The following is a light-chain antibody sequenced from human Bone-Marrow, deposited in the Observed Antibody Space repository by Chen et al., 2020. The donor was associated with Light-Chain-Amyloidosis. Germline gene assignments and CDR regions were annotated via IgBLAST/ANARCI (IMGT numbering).Light chain of an antibody. CDR1: SSNIGAGYD. CDR2: GNS. J-gene: IGLJ2*01. CDR3: QSYDSSLSGVV. Sequence: SVLTQPPSVSGAPGQRVTISRTGSSSNIGAGYDVPWYQQLPGTAPKLLIYGNSNRPSGVPDRFSGSKSGTSASLAITGLQAEDEADYYCQSYDSSLSGVVFGGGTKLTVL. V-gene: IGLV1-40*01.